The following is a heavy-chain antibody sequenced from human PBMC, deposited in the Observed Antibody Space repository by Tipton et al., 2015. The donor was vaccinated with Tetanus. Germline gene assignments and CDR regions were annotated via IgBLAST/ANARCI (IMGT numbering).Heavy chain of an antibody. CDR3: ARGHSPLYNWNFGYFDF. J-gene: IGHJ4*02. CDR1: AYAFTSYD. D-gene: IGHD1-7*01. CDR2: MNPNTGHA. Sequence: QLVQSGAEVKKPGASVKISCKAFAYAFTSYDLNWVRHAAGQGLEWLGYMNPNTGHAAYAQKFQGRITMTSNVSITTAYLELRNLRSDDTAVYFCARGHSPLYNWNFGYFDFWGQGTLVTVSS. V-gene: IGHV1-8*01.